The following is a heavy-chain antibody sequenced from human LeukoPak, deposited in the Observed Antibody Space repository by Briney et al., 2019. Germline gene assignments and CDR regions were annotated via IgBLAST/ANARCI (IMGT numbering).Heavy chain of an antibody. D-gene: IGHD6-13*01. Sequence: GRSLRLSCAASGFTFSSYAMHWVRQAPGKGLEWVAVISYDGSNKYYADSVKGRFTISRDNSKNTLYLQMNSLRAEDTAVYYCARVLVSAAGTAGYYYGMDVWGQGTTVTVSS. CDR3: ARVLVSAAGTAGYYYGMDV. CDR2: ISYDGSNK. CDR1: GFTFSSYA. J-gene: IGHJ6*02. V-gene: IGHV3-30*14.